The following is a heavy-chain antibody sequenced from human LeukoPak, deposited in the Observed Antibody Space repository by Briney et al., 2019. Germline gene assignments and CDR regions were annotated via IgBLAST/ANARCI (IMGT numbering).Heavy chain of an antibody. D-gene: IGHD3-10*01. Sequence: SETLSLTCSVSGGSISSGLYYWSWIRQPAGRGLEWIGRKYTTGSTNYNPSLESRVTISLDTFKNQFSLRLSSVTAADTAVYYCARDRGVGAAYFQLWGQGTLVTVSS. V-gene: IGHV4-61*02. CDR3: ARDRGVGAAYFQL. J-gene: IGHJ1*01. CDR1: GGSISSGLYY. CDR2: KYTTGST.